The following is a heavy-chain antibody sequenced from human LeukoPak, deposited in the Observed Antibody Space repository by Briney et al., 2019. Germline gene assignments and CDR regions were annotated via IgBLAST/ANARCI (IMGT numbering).Heavy chain of an antibody. V-gene: IGHV3-20*04. J-gene: IGHJ5*02. CDR2: ITWNGGST. D-gene: IGHD1-1*01. Sequence: GGSLRLSCAASGFTFDDYGMSWVRQAPGKGLEWVSGITWNGGSTGYVDSVKGRFTISRDNAKNSLYLQMNSLRAEDAALYYCARGIDDGDNWFDPWGQGTLVTVSS. CDR1: GFTFDDYG. CDR3: ARGIDDGDNWFDP.